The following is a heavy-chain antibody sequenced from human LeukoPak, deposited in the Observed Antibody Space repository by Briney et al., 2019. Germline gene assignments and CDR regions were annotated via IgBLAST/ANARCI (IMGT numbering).Heavy chain of an antibody. D-gene: IGHD2-15*01. CDR1: GFTFGDYA. CDR2: IRSKAYGGTT. V-gene: IGHV3-49*04. J-gene: IGHJ3*02. Sequence: GRSLRLSCIASGFTFGDYAMSWVRQAPGKGLEWVGFIRSKAYGGTTEYAASVKSRFSISRDDSKSIAYLQMNSLRTEDIAVFYCTRDCSGGSCWGDAFDIWGQGTMVTVSS. CDR3: TRDCSGGSCWGDAFDI.